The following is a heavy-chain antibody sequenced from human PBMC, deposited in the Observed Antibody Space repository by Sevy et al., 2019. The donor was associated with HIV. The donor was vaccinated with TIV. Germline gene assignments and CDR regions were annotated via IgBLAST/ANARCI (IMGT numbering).Heavy chain of an antibody. CDR2: VYYIGNT. CDR1: GGSITSLY. D-gene: IGHD1-26*01. J-gene: IGHJ4*02. V-gene: IGHV4-59*11. CDR3: AGENAWGRCYS. Sequence: SETLSLTCTVSGGSITSLYWGWIRQPPGKGLEWIANVYYIGNTNYSPSLKSRVTISLDTSKNQFSLRLNAVTAADTAIYYGAGENAWGRCYSWGQGTLVTVSS.